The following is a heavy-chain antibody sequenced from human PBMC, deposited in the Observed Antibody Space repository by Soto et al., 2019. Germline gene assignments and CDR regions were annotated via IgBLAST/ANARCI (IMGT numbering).Heavy chain of an antibody. V-gene: IGHV3-23*01. CDR2: ISGSGGST. Sequence: QTGGSLRLSCAASGFTFSSYAMSWVRQAPGKGLEWVSAISGSGGSTYYADSVKGRFTISRDNSKNTLYLQMNSLRAEDTAVYYCARDRVVTASLDYWGQGTLVTVSS. CDR1: GFTFSSYA. J-gene: IGHJ4*02. CDR3: ARDRVVTASLDY. D-gene: IGHD2-21*02.